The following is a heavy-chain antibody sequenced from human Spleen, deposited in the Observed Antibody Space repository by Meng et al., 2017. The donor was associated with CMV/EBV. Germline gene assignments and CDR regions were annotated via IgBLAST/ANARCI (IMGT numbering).Heavy chain of an antibody. CDR2: ITGSSSYI. Sequence: GGSLRLSCAASGFTFSDYTMNWVRQGPGQGLEWVASITGSSSYIYYADSVKGRFTISRDNAKNSLYLQMNSLRAEDTALYYCARGIGGSGSAWGQGTLVTVSS. CDR3: ARGIGGSGSA. V-gene: IGHV3-21*04. D-gene: IGHD3-10*01. CDR1: GFTFSDYT. J-gene: IGHJ5*02.